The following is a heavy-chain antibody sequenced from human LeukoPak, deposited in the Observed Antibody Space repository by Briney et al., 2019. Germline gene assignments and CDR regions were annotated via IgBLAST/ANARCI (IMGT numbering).Heavy chain of an antibody. CDR1: GFTFSSYE. D-gene: IGHD4-17*01. CDR2: ISSSGSTI. CDR3: ASSTVSTGYFDY. V-gene: IGHV3-48*03. J-gene: IGHJ4*02. Sequence: RGSRSLSCAASGFTFSSYEMNRVRQASGKGLEWVSYISSSGSTIYYADSVKGRFTISRDNAKNSLYLQMNSLRAEDTAVYYCASSTVSTGYFDYWGQGTLVTASS.